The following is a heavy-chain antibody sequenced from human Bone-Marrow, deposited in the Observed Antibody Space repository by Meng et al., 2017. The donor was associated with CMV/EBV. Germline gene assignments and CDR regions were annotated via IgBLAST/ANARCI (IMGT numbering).Heavy chain of an antibody. V-gene: IGHV3-30*02. CDR3: AKDLTRVAAADYYFDY. CDR2: IRYDGSNK. Sequence: GGSLRLSCAASGFTFSSYGMHWVRQAPGKGLEWVAFIRYDGSNKYYADSVKGRFTISRDNSKNTLYLQMNSLRAEDTAVYYCAKDLTRVAAADYYFDYCGQGTLVAVSS. CDR1: GFTFSSYG. J-gene: IGHJ4*02. D-gene: IGHD6-13*01.